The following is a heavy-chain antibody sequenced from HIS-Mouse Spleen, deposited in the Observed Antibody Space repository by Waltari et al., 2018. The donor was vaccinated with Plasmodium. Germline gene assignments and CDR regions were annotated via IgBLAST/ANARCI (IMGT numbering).Heavy chain of an antibody. Sequence: QLQLQESGPGLVKPSETLSLSCPVPGGSISRSSNYWGLTRQPPGKGLEWIGSINYSGSTYYNPSLKSRVTISVDTSKNQFSLKLSSVTAADTAVYYCARRGGSYYYFDYWGQGTLVTVSS. CDR3: ARRGGSYYYFDY. CDR1: GGSISRSSNY. V-gene: IGHV4-39*01. D-gene: IGHD1-26*01. J-gene: IGHJ4*02. CDR2: INYSGST.